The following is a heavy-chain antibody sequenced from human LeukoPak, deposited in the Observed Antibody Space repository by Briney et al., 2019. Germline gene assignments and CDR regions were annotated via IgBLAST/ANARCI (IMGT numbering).Heavy chain of an antibody. CDR3: ARERGYCSSTSCPCAF. Sequence: GGSLRLSCAASGFTFSSYAMSWVRQAPGKGLEWVSAISGSGGSTYYADSVKGRFTISRDNSKNTLYLQMNSLRAEDTAVYYCARERGYCSSTSCPCAFWGQGTLVTVSS. CDR2: ISGSGGST. CDR1: GFTFSSYA. D-gene: IGHD2-2*01. V-gene: IGHV3-23*01. J-gene: IGHJ4*02.